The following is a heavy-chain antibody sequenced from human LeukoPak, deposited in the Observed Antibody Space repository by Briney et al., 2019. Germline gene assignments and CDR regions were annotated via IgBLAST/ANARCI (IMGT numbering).Heavy chain of an antibody. J-gene: IGHJ4*02. CDR3: AKDRTTVTTPRQFDY. V-gene: IGHV3-23*01. Sequence: GGSLRLSCAASGFTFSSYAMSWVRQAPGKGLEWVSAISGSGGSTYYADSVKGRFTISRDNSKNTLYLQMNSPRAEDTAVYYCAKDRTTVTTPRQFDYWGQGTLVTVSS. CDR1: GFTFSSYA. D-gene: IGHD4-17*01. CDR2: ISGSGGST.